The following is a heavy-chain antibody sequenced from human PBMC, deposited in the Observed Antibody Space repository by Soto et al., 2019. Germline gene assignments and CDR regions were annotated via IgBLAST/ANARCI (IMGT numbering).Heavy chain of an antibody. CDR1: GFTFSMYG. J-gene: IGHJ3*02. D-gene: IGHD2-2*01. CDR3: ARDPPSTLGSFDI. CDR2: VYYDGHNK. V-gene: IGHV3-33*01. Sequence: QVQLVESGGGVVQPGRSQRLSCAASGFTFSMYGMHWVRQAPGKGLEWMATVYYDGHNKYYADSVRGRFTISRDNSKNMVYLQMNSLRAEDTAGYYCARDPPSTLGSFDIWGRGTMVTVSS.